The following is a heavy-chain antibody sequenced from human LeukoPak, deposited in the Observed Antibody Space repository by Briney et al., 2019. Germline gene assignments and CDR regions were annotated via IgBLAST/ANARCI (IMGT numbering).Heavy chain of an antibody. D-gene: IGHD3-22*01. CDR2: IYSSGNT. Sequence: SETLSLTCTVSGGSISSYDWSWLRQPAGNGLDWIGCIYSSGNTNYNPSLKSRVTMSVDTSKNQFSLKLTSVTAADTAVYYCARVYDSTGYYLDYWGQGTPVTVSS. CDR3: ARVYDSTGYYLDY. J-gene: IGHJ4*02. CDR1: GGSISSYD. V-gene: IGHV4-4*07.